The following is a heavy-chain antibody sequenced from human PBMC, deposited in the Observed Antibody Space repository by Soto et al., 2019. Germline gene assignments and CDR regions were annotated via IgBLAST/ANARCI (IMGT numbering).Heavy chain of an antibody. Sequence: PGGSLRLSCAASGFTFSNYGMHWVRQAPGKGLEWVAVISDDGVSKYYADSVQGRFTISRDNSESAVFLQMNSLRPDDTALYFCAGAYYFGSGTSYTLYYWGQGTQVTVSS. CDR1: GFTFSNYG. CDR3: AGAYYFGSGTSYTLYY. J-gene: IGHJ4*02. V-gene: IGHV3-30*03. D-gene: IGHD3-10*01. CDR2: ISDDGVSK.